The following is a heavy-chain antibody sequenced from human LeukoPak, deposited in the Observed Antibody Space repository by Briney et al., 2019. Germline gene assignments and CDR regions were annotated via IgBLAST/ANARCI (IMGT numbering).Heavy chain of an antibody. J-gene: IGHJ4*02. D-gene: IGHD3-3*01. CDR1: GFMFSSNW. CDR3: VKAWSD. Sequence: GGSLRLSCAASGFMFSSNWMSWVRLAPGKGLEWVANIKEDGTETYYVDSVKGRFTISRDNAKNSLYLQMNSLRAEDTGLYYCVKAWSDWGQGTLVTVSS. CDR2: IKEDGTET. V-gene: IGHV3-7*03.